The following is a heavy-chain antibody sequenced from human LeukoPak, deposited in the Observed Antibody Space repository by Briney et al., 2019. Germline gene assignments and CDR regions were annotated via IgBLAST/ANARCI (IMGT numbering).Heavy chain of an antibody. CDR2: ISGSGGST. Sequence: GGSLRLSCAASRFTFSSYAMSWVRQAPGKGLEWVSDISGSGGSTYYADSVKGRFTISRDNSKNTLYLQMNSLRAEDTAVYYCAKGHSGYDSPIDYWGQGTLVTVSS. CDR3: AKGHSGYDSPIDY. V-gene: IGHV3-23*01. CDR1: RFTFSSYA. J-gene: IGHJ4*02. D-gene: IGHD5-12*01.